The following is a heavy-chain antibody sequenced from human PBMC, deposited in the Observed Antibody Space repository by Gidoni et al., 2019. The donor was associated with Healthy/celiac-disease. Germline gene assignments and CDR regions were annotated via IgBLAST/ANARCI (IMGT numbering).Heavy chain of an antibody. CDR3: AKDKVSSGWVNFDY. CDR1: GFTFDDYT. CDR2: ISWDGGST. J-gene: IGHJ4*02. D-gene: IGHD6-19*01. Sequence: EVQLVESGGVVVQPGGSLRLSCAASGFTFDDYTMHWVRQATGTGLELVSLISWDGGSTYYADSVKGRFTISRDNSKNSLYLQMNSLRTEDTALYYCAKDKVSSGWVNFDYWGQGTLVTVSS. V-gene: IGHV3-43*01.